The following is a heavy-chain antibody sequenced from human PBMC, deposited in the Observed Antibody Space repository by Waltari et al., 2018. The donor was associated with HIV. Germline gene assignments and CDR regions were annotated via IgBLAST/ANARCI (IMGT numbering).Heavy chain of an antibody. D-gene: IGHD6-19*01. Sequence: EVQLVESGGGLVKPGGSLRLSCAASGFTFSSLRRNWFRQATGKGLEWVSSISSSSSYIYYADSVKGRFTISRDNAKNSLYLQMNSLRAEDTAVYYCATLVSSGWYYFDYWGQGTLVTVSS. V-gene: IGHV3-21*01. CDR3: ATLVSSGWYYFDY. J-gene: IGHJ4*02. CDR2: ISSSSSYI. CDR1: GFTFSSLR.